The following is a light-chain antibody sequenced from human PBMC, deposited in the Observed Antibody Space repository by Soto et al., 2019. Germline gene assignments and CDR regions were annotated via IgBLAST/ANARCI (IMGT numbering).Light chain of an antibody. CDR3: CSYAGSYTYV. V-gene: IGLV2-11*01. CDR2: DVS. CDR1: SSDVGGYNY. J-gene: IGLJ1*01. Sequence: QSALTQPRSGAGSPGQSVTISCTGTSSDVGGYNYVSWYQQHPAKAPKRMIYDVSKRPSGVPDRFSGSKSGNTASLTISGLQAEDEADYYCCSYAGSYTYVFGNGTKLPVL.